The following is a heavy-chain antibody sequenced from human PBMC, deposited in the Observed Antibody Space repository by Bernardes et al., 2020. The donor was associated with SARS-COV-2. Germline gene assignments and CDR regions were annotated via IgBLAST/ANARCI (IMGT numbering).Heavy chain of an antibody. Sequence: ASVKVSCKASGYTFISYDINWVRQATGQGLEWMGWMNPNTGGPGYALKFQGRVTMTRNTSINTAYMGLSSLTTEDTAVYYCARRGYDHGSGTQHVAGYWGQGTLVTVSS. CDR2: MNPNTGGP. CDR1: GYTFISYD. D-gene: IGHD3-10*01. V-gene: IGHV1-8*02. J-gene: IGHJ4*02. CDR3: ARRGYDHGSGTQHVAGY.